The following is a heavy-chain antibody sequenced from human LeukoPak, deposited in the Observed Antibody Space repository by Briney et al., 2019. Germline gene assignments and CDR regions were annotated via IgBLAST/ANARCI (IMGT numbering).Heavy chain of an antibody. CDR2: IKPDGTEK. Sequence: GGSLRLSCVASGFTFSYYWMSWVRQAPGKGLEWVANIKPDGTEKYSVDSVEGRITISRDNAKNLLYLQVNNVRVEDTAVYYCARGNSKKDYWGQGTLVTVSS. V-gene: IGHV3-7*01. CDR3: ARGNSKKDY. CDR1: GFTFSYYW. J-gene: IGHJ4*02. D-gene: IGHD1-7*01.